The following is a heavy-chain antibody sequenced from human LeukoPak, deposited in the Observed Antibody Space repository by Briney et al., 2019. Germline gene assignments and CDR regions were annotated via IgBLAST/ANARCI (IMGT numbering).Heavy chain of an antibody. CDR2: IYYSGST. V-gene: IGHV4-61*01. Sequence: PSETLSLTCTVSGGSISSSSYYWSWIRQPPGKGLEWIGYIYYSGSTNYNPSLKSRVTISVDTSKNQFSLKLSSVTAADTAVYYCAREGGGSSWYGGNWFDPWGQGTLVTVSS. J-gene: IGHJ5*02. CDR1: GGSISSSSYY. D-gene: IGHD6-13*01. CDR3: AREGGGSSWYGGNWFDP.